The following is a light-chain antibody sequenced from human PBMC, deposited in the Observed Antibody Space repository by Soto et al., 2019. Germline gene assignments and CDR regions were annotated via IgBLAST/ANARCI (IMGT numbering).Light chain of an antibody. Sequence: DIQMTQSPYSLSASVGDSVTITCRASQNIRTYLNWYQQKPGRAPKLLIHSASALPSGVPSRFSGSGSGTEFTLTMSGLQPEEFATYYCQQGHSTPYTFGQGTKVDIK. CDR2: SAS. V-gene: IGKV1-39*01. CDR3: QQGHSTPYT. CDR1: QNIRTY. J-gene: IGKJ2*01.